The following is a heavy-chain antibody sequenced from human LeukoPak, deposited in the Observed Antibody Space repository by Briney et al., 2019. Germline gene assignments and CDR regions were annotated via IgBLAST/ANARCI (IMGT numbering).Heavy chain of an antibody. V-gene: IGHV1-69*01. D-gene: IGHD2/OR15-2a*01. CDR2: IISTYGAS. CDR1: GDTVRRYA. Sequence: SVKVSCKAFGDTVRRYAIGWVRQAPGRGLEWIGGIISTYGASNYAQKFQGRVTLTADESANTAYMELRNLRSDDSAVYYCARDRTGYGNYYFDSWGQGTPVTVSS. J-gene: IGHJ4*02. CDR3: ARDRTGYGNYYFDS.